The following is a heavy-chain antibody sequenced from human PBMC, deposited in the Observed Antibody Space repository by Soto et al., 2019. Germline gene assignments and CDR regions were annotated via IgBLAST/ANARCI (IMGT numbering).Heavy chain of an antibody. D-gene: IGHD4-17*01. CDR2: ISGSGGST. CDR3: GKGRDDGYGDYPLMGY. CDR1: GFTFSSYW. V-gene: IGHV3-23*01. J-gene: IGHJ4*02. Sequence: GGSLRLSCAASGFTFSSYWMSWVRQAPGKGLEWVSAISGSGGSTYYADSVKGRFTISRDNSKNTLYLQMNSLRAEDTAVYYCGKGRDDGYGDYPLMGYWGQGTLVTVSS.